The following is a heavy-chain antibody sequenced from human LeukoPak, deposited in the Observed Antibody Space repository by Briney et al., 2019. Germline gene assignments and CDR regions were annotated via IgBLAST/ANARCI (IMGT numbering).Heavy chain of an antibody. CDR3: ARHGNYYDTSQSDP. CDR1: GYSISSGYY. Sequence: PSETLSLTCAVSGYSISSGYYWGWIRQPPGKGLEWIGSVYHSGSTYYNPSLKSRVTISVDTSKNQFSLKLSSVIAADTAVYYCARHGNYYDTSQSDPWGQGTLVTVSS. CDR2: VYHSGST. J-gene: IGHJ5*02. D-gene: IGHD3-22*01. V-gene: IGHV4-38-2*01.